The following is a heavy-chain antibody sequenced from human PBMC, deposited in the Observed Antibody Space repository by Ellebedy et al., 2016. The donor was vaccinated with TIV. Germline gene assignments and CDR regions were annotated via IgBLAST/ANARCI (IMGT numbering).Heavy chain of an antibody. Sequence: AASVKVSCKASGYTFTSYDINWVRQATGQGLEWMGWMNTNSGNTGYAQKFQGRVTMTRNTSISTAYMELSSLRSEDTAVYYCARGRMYLYNWFDPWGQGTLVTVSS. V-gene: IGHV1-8*01. CDR3: ARGRMYLYNWFDP. J-gene: IGHJ5*02. D-gene: IGHD1-14*01. CDR1: GYTFTSYD. CDR2: MNTNSGNT.